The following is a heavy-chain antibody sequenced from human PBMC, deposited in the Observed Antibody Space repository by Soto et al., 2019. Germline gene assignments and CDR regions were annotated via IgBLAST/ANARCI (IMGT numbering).Heavy chain of an antibody. V-gene: IGHV1-8*02. CDR1: GYTFTSYD. CDR3: ARGRRSLAARLRNWFDP. J-gene: IGHJ5*02. D-gene: IGHD6-6*01. CDR2: MNPNSGNT. Sequence: ASVKVSCKASGYTFTSYDINWLRQATGQGLEWMGWMNPNSGNTGYAQKFQGRVTMTRNTSISTAYMELSSLRSEDTAVYYCARGRRSLAARLRNWFDPWGQGTLVTVSS.